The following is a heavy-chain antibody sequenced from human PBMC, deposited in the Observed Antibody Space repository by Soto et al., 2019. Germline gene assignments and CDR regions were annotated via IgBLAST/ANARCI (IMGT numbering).Heavy chain of an antibody. V-gene: IGHV3-48*02. Sequence: QLVASGGGLVQPGGSLRLSCAASGFTFSNYNMHWVRQAPGKGLEWVSYIISSSDTIYYADSVKGRFTISRDNAKNSLYLQMNSLREEDTAVYYCARVRIQLVYAVDVWGQGTPVTGSS. D-gene: IGHD5-18*01. CDR2: IISSSDTI. CDR1: GFTFSNYN. CDR3: ARVRIQLVYAVDV. J-gene: IGHJ6*02.